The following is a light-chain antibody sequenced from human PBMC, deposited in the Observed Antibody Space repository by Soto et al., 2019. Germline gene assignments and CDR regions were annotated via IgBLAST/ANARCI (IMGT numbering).Light chain of an antibody. CDR2: AAS. Sequence: DIQMTECPSSLSASVGDRVTITCRASQGISNYLAWYQQKPGKVPKLLIYAASTLQSVVPSRFSGSVSGTDFTLTISSLQHEDVATYYCQKYNSALWTFGQGTNVDIK. CDR3: QKYNSALWT. J-gene: IGKJ1*01. CDR1: QGISNY. V-gene: IGKV1-27*01.